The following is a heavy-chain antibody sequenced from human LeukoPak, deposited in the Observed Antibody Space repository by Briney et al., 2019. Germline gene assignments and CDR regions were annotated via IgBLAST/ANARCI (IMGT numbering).Heavy chain of an antibody. CDR1: GGSSSGYY. CDR2: INHSGST. Sequence: PSETLSLTCAVYGGSSSGYYWSWIRQPPGKGLEWIGEINHSGSTNYNPSLRSRVTISVDTSKNQFSLKLSSVTAADTAVYYCARGYYDSSGSSNTFDVWGQGTMVTVSS. D-gene: IGHD3-22*01. V-gene: IGHV4-34*01. CDR3: ARGYYDSSGSSNTFDV. J-gene: IGHJ3*01.